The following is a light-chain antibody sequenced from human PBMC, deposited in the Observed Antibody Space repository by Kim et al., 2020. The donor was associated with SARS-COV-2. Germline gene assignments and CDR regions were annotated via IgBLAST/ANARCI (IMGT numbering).Light chain of an antibody. CDR3: QQYNDWPPGDT. CDR2: GAS. CDR1: KSVGSN. J-gene: IGKJ2*01. V-gene: IGKV3-15*01. Sequence: EIVMTQSPGTLSVSPGERVTLSCRASKSVGSNLAWYQQIPGRAPRLLIYGASTRATGIPARFSGSGSGTEFTLTISSLQSEDFALYYCQQYNDWPPGDTFGQGTKVDIK.